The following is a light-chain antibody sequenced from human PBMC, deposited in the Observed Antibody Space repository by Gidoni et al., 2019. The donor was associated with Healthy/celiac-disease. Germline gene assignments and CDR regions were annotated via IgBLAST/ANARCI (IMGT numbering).Light chain of an antibody. V-gene: IGKV1-33*01. J-gene: IGKJ5*01. CDR2: DAS. CDR3: QQYDNRPIT. CDR1: QDISNY. Sequence: IRLTQSPSSLSASAGDRVTITCKASQDISNYLNWYQQKPGKAPKLLIYDASNWETGVPARFSGSGSGTDFTLTISSLQPEDIATYYCQQYDNRPITFGQGTRLEIK.